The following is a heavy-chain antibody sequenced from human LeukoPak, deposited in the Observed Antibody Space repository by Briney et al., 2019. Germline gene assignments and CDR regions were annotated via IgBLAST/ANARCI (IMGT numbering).Heavy chain of an antibody. CDR3: ARWKLASEMATLVHAFDI. CDR2: IYYSGST. D-gene: IGHD5-24*01. J-gene: IGHJ3*02. Sequence: SETLSLTCTVSGGSISSSSYYWGWIRQPPGKGLEWIGSIYYSGSTYYNPSLKSRVTISVDTSKNQFSLKLSSVTAADTAVYYCARWKLASEMATLVHAFDIWGQGTMVTVSS. CDR1: GGSISSSSYY. V-gene: IGHV4-39*07.